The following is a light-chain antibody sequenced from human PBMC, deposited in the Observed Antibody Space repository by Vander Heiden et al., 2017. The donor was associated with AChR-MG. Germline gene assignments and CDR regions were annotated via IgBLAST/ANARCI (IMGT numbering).Light chain of an antibody. Sequence: DIQMTQSPSSVSASLGDRVTTTCRASLHINSWLNWYQQKPGKAPELLIYASSSLQSGVPSRFSGSGYGTDFTLTISRLQPEDCATYYCQQAYSFPPTLGGGTKLEI. CDR3: QQAYSFPPT. CDR1: LHINSW. V-gene: IGKV1D-12*01. J-gene: IGKJ4*01. CDR2: ASS.